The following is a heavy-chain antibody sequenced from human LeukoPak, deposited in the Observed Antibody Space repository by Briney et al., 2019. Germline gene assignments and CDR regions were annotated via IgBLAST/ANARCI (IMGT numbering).Heavy chain of an antibody. CDR2: IYYNGNT. J-gene: IGHJ4*02. V-gene: IGHV4-59*12. D-gene: IGHD3-16*01. CDR1: DGSINSYY. Sequence: SETLSLTCSVSDGSINSYYWNWIRRPPGKGLEWIGYIYYNGNTNYSPSLKSRVTMSVDTSKNQFSLKLSSVTAADTAVYYCARAGGFFSPFGYWGQGTLVTVSS. CDR3: ARAGGFFSPFGY.